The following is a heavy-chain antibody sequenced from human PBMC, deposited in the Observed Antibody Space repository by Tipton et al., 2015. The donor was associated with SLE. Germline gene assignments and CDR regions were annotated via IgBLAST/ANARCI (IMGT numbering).Heavy chain of an antibody. CDR3: ARGNFGKYYFDY. D-gene: IGHD3-3*01. Sequence: GSLRLSCAVSGFTVSSNYMSWVRQAPGKGLEWVSIIYSGGTTYYADSVKGRFTISRANSKNTLYLQMNSLRGDDTAVYYCARGNFGKYYFDYWGQGTLVTVSS. V-gene: IGHV3-66*02. CDR1: GFTVSSNY. J-gene: IGHJ4*02. CDR2: IYSGGTT.